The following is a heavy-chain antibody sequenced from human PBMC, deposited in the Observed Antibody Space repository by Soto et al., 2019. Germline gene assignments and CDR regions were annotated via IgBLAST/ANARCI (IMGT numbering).Heavy chain of an antibody. V-gene: IGHV4-39*01. CDR2: IYYSGST. CDR1: SPCCYY. D-gene: IGHD3-3*01. J-gene: IGHJ6*02. Sequence: SPCCYYLCRILQAKGKGLEWIGSIYYSGSTYYNPSLKSRVTISVDTSKNQFSLKLSSVTAADTAVYYFARVSITISGVVNYGMAVWCQCTSGT. CDR3: ARVSITISGVVNYGMAV.